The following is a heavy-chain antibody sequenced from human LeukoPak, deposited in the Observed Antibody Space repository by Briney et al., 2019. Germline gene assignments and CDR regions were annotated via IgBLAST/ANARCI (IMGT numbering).Heavy chain of an antibody. CDR3: ASFGRRDGYNPYYFDY. V-gene: IGHV4-59*08. CDR1: GGSINSYY. D-gene: IGHD5-24*01. Sequence: SETLSLTCAVSGGSINSYYWTWIRHPPRKGLGWIGHIYYSGSTNYNPSLKSRVTIAVDTTKNQFSLKLSSVTAADTAVYYCASFGRRDGYNPYYFDYWGQGSLVTVSS. CDR2: IYYSGST. J-gene: IGHJ4*02.